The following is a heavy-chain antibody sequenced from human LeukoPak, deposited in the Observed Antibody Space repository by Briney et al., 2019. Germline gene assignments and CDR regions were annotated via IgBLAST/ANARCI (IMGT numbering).Heavy chain of an antibody. CDR1: GYDFTSYA. J-gene: IGHJ3*02. CDR3: AKDEKGYYHDTSGYPDAFDI. D-gene: IGHD3-22*01. V-gene: IGHV1-3*01. Sequence: AASVKVSCKASGYDFTSYAMHWVRQAPGQRLEWMRWINAGNGNTKYSQKFQDRVTVTRDTSTSTAYMELSSLRSEDTAVYYCAKDEKGYYHDTSGYPDAFDIWGQGTMVTVSS. CDR2: INAGNGNT.